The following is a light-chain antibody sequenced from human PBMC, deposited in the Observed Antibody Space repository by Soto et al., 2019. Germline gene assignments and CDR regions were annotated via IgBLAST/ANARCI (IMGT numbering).Light chain of an antibody. CDR1: QSVSSRY. CDR2: GAS. V-gene: IGKV3-20*01. J-gene: IGKJ2*01. Sequence: EIVLTQSPGTLSLSPGERATLSCRASQSVSSRYLAWYQQKPGQAPRLLMYGASNRATGIPDRFSGSGSGTDFTLTISRLEPEDFGVYFCQQYGSSPPFTFGQGTKVEIK. CDR3: QQYGSSPPFT.